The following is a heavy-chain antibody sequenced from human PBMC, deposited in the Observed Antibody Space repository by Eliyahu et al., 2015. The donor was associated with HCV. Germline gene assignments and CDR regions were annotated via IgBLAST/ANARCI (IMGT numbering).Heavy chain of an antibody. CDR2: INPKSGGT. CDR3: ARDKKYYNYWTDYYSTSTDAFDI. V-gene: IGHV1-2*04. J-gene: IGHJ3*02. D-gene: IGHD3/OR15-3a*01. CDR1: GYTFTGYH. Sequence: QVQLVQSGAEVKKSGASVKVSCKASGYTFTGYHMHWVRQAPGQGLEWMGWINPKSGGTKYAQKFQGWVTMTRDTSISTAYMELSRLRSDDTAVYYCARDKKYYNYWTDYYSTSTDAFDIWGQGTMVTVSS.